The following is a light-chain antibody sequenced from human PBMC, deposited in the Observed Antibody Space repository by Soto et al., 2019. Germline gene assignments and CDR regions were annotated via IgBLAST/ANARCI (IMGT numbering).Light chain of an antibody. Sequence: QSVLTQPPSVSGAPGQRVTISCTGSSSNIGAGYDVHWYQQLPGTAPKLLIYGNSNRPSGVPDRFSGSKSGTSASLAITGLQAEDEADYYCQSSDISLSPVVFGGGTQLTVL. V-gene: IGLV1-40*01. CDR3: QSSDISLSPVV. J-gene: IGLJ2*01. CDR1: SSNIGAGYD. CDR2: GNS.